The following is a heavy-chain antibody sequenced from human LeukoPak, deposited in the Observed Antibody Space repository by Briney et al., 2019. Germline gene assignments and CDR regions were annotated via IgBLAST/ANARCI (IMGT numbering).Heavy chain of an antibody. D-gene: IGHD4-17*01. Sequence: ASVKVSCKASGYTFAKYYIHWVRQAPGQGLEWMGIINPSGGFTRYAQKFQGRVTMTRDTSTSTVYMELSSLRSEDTALYYCARQKNDFGDYPDAFDMWGQRTMVTVSS. CDR1: GYTFAKYY. CDR3: ARQKNDFGDYPDAFDM. CDR2: INPSGGFT. V-gene: IGHV1-46*01. J-gene: IGHJ3*02.